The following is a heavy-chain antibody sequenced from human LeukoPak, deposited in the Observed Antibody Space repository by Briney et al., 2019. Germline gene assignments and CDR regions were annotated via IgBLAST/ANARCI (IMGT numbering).Heavy chain of an antibody. CDR3: ARQDSSTPTYYYYYGMDV. D-gene: IGHD2-2*01. Sequence: GESLKISCKGSGYSFTSYWIGWVRQMPGKGLEWMGIIYPGDSDTRYSPSFQGQVTISADKSISTAYLQWSSLKASDTAIYYCARQDSSTPTYYYYYGMDVWGQGTTVTVSS. J-gene: IGHJ6*02. V-gene: IGHV5-51*01. CDR1: GYSFTSYW. CDR2: IYPGDSDT.